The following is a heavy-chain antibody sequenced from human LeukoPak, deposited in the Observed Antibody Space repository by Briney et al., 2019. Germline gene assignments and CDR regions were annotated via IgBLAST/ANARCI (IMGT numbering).Heavy chain of an antibody. Sequence: PSETLSLTCTVSGGSTSSYYWSWIRQPPGKGLEWIGYIYYSGSTNYNPSLKSRVTISVDTSKNQFSLKLSSVTAADTAVYYCARHTQITMVRGVSKGADYWGQGTLVTVSS. CDR3: ARHTQITMVRGVSKGADY. V-gene: IGHV4-59*01. CDR2: IYYSGST. CDR1: GGSTSSYY. D-gene: IGHD3-10*01. J-gene: IGHJ4*02.